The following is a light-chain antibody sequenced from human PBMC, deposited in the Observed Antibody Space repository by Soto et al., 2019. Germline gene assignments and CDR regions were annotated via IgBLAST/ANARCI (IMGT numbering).Light chain of an antibody. CDR2: KGT. J-gene: IGLJ1*01. CDR3: CSSAPESTYV. Sequence: QSALAQPASVSGSPGQSITISCTGTSSDVGAYNSVSWYQQHPHKAPQVIIYKGTQRPSGVSNRFSGSTSGNAASLTISGLQADDEADYFCCSSAPESTYVFGTGTKLTVL. CDR1: SSDVGAYNS. V-gene: IGLV2-23*01.